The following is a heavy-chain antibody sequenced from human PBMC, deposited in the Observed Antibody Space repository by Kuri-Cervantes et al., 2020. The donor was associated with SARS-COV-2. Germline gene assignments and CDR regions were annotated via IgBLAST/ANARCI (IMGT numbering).Heavy chain of an antibody. CDR3: AREKVVVVPAARYYYYGMDV. Sequence: ESLKISCAVYGGSFSGYYWSWIRQPPGKGLEWIGEINHSGSTNYNPSLKSRVTISVDTSKNQFSLKLSSVTAADTAVYYCAREKVVVVPAARYYYYGMDVWGQGTTVTVSS. J-gene: IGHJ6*02. V-gene: IGHV4-34*01. CDR1: GGSFSGYY. D-gene: IGHD2-2*01. CDR2: INHSGST.